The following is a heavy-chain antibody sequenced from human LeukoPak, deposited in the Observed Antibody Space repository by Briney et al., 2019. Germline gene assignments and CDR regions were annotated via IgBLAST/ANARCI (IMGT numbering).Heavy chain of an antibody. CDR3: ARQYNYYDSSGYSDY. CDR1: GYTFTSYW. Sequence: GESLQISCKGSGYTFTSYWIGWVRQMPGKGLEWMGIIYPGDSDTTYSPSFQGQVTISADKSIKTAYLQWSSLKASDTAMYYCARQYNYYDSSGYSDYWGQGTLVTVSS. CDR2: IYPGDSDT. J-gene: IGHJ4*02. D-gene: IGHD3-22*01. V-gene: IGHV5-51*01.